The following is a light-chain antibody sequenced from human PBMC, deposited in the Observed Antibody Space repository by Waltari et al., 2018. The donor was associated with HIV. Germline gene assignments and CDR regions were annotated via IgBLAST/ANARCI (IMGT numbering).Light chain of an antibody. Sequence: SYVMTQSPSVSVAPGQTARITCGGYNIGSKTVHWYQQKPGQAPVLVVYDDSVRPSGLPERFSGSNSGNTATLTISRVEAGDEAGYYCQVWETIGDHRVFGGVTTLTVL. CDR2: DDS. J-gene: IGLJ3*02. CDR1: NIGSKT. CDR3: QVWETIGDHRV. V-gene: IGLV3-21*02.